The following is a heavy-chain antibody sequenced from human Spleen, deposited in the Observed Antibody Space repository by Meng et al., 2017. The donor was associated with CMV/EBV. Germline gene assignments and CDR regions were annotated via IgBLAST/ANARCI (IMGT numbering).Heavy chain of an antibody. Sequence: GESLKISCAASGFSFSSYGMQWVRQAPGKGLEWVAFIRYDGSNKYYVDSVKGRFTISRDNSKNMLYLQMNSLRVADTAVYYCAKDDSAYFDFRSGYSTPPDYWGQGTLVTVS. CDR1: GFSFSSYG. J-gene: IGHJ4*02. CDR3: AKDDSAYFDFRSGYSTPPDY. D-gene: IGHD3-3*01. CDR2: IRYDGSNK. V-gene: IGHV3-30*02.